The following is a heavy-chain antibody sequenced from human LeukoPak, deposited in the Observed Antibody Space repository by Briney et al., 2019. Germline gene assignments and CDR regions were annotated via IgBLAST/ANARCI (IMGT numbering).Heavy chain of an antibody. CDR3: ARGRKLGRGWFDP. V-gene: IGHV3-30-3*01. CDR1: GFTFSSYA. CDR2: ISYDGSNE. D-gene: IGHD3-3*02. J-gene: IGHJ5*02. Sequence: QPGRSLRLSCAASGFTFSSYAMHWVRQAPGKGLEWVAFISYDGSNERYADSVKGRFTISRDNSKNTLYLQMNSLRAEDTAVYYCARGRKLGRGWFDPWGQGTLVTVSS.